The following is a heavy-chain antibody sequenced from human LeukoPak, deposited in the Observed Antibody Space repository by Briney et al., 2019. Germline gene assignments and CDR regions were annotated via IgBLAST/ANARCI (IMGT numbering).Heavy chain of an antibody. CDR1: GFTFSSYG. Sequence: PGGSLRLSCAASGFTFSSYGMHWVRQAPGKELEWVAVIWYDGSNKYYADSVKGRFTISRDNSKNTLYLQMNSLRAEDTAVYYCVRVTHSSYSYGYGHGDYWGQGTLVTVSS. V-gene: IGHV3-33*01. J-gene: IGHJ4*02. D-gene: IGHD5-18*01. CDR2: IWYDGSNK. CDR3: VRVTHSSYSYGYGHGDY.